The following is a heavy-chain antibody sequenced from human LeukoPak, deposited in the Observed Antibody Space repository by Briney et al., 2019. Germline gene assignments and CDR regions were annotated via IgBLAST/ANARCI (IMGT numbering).Heavy chain of an antibody. Sequence: TLSLTCTVSGGSISSYYWSWIRQPPGRGLEWIGYIYYSGSTNYNPSLKSRVTISVDTSKNQFSLKLSSVTAADTAVYYCASPRSYYDSSGYYISWGQGTLVTVSS. D-gene: IGHD3-22*01. CDR1: GGSISSYY. CDR2: IYYSGST. CDR3: ASPRSYYDSSGYYIS. J-gene: IGHJ5*02. V-gene: IGHV4-59*01.